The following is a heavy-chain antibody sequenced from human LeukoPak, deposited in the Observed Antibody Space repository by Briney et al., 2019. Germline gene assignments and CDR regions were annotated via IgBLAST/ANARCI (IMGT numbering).Heavy chain of an antibody. Sequence: GRSLRLSCAASGFTFSSYAMHWVRQAPGKGLEWVAVISYDGSNKYYADSVKGRFTISRDNSKNTLYLQMNSLRAEDTSVYYCARGRGVVISAFDIWGQGTMVTVSS. CDR3: ARGRGVVISAFDI. CDR2: ISYDGSNK. J-gene: IGHJ3*02. V-gene: IGHV3-30*04. CDR1: GFTFSSYA. D-gene: IGHD3-22*01.